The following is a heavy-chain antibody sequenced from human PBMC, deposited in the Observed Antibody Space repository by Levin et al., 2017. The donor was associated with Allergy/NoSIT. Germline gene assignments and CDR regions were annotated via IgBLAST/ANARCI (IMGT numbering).Heavy chain of an antibody. Sequence: SVPVSFPASFSPFPAFSMHWVRQAPGQGLEWMGRINPHSGATNYAQKFQGRVTMTRDTSISTAYMELSRLRSDDTAVYYCARGSTVGDNWFDPWGQGTLVTVSS. CDR1: FSPFPAFS. V-gene: IGHV1-2*06. CDR3: ARGSTVGDNWFDP. J-gene: IGHJ5*02. CDR2: INPHSGAT. D-gene: IGHD4-23*01.